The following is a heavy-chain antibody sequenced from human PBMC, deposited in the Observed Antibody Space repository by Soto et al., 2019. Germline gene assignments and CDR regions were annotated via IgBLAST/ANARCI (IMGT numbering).Heavy chain of an antibody. CDR1: GCSISSSSYY. V-gene: IGHV4-39*01. J-gene: IGHJ5*02. CDR3: ARHAPPPTYYYDSSGYSSVNWFDP. Sequence: SETLSLTCTVSGCSISSSSYYWGWIRQPPGKGLEWIGSFYYSGSTYYNPSLKSRVTISVDTSKNQFSLKLSSVTAADTAVYYCARHAPPPTYYYDSSGYSSVNWFDPWGQGTLVTVSS. D-gene: IGHD3-22*01. CDR2: FYYSGST.